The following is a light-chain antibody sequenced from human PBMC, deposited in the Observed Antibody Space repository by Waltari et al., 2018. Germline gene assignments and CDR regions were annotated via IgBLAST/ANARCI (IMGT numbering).Light chain of an antibody. CDR1: QSVSRT. Sequence: TQSPGTLSLSPGERATLSCRASQSVSRTLAWYQKKPGQAPRLLIYDASSRATGIPDRFSGSGSGTDFSLTISRLEPEDFAVYYCQKYGTLPATFGQGTKV. CDR2: DAS. CDR3: QKYGTLPAT. J-gene: IGKJ1*01. V-gene: IGKV3-20*01.